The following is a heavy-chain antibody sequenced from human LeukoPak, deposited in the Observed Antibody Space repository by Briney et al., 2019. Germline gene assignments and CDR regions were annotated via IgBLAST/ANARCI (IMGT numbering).Heavy chain of an antibody. CDR2: INTNTGNP. CDR3: AGTATYYYDSSGYYSYYFDY. Sequence: ASVKVSCKASGYTFTSYAMNWVRQAPGQGLEWMGWINTNTGNPTYAQGFTGRFVFSLDTSVSTAYLQISSLKAEDTAVYYCAGTATYYYDSSGYYSYYFDYWGQGTLVTVSS. D-gene: IGHD3-22*01. CDR1: GYTFTSYA. V-gene: IGHV7-4-1*02. J-gene: IGHJ4*02.